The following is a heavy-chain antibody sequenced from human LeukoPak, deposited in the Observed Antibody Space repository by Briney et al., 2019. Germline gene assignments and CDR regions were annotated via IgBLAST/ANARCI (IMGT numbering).Heavy chain of an antibody. D-gene: IGHD3-9*01. V-gene: IGHV4-59*01. CDR1: GGSTSSYY. CDR2: IYDSGST. CDR3: TKGGRRDILTY. Sequence: SETLSLTCTVSGGSTSSYYWSWIRQPPGKGLEWIGYIYDSGSTNYNPSLKSRVTISVDTSKNQFSLKLTSVTAADTAVYYCTKGGRRDILTYWGQGILVTFSP. J-gene: IGHJ4*02.